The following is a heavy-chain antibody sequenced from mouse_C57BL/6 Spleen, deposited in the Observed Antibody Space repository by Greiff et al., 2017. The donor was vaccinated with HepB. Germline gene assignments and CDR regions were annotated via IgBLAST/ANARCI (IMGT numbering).Heavy chain of an antibody. Sequence: QVQLQQPGAELVRPGTSVKLSCKASGYTFTSYWMHWVKQRPGQGLEWIGVIDPSDSYTNYNQKFKGKATLTVDTSSSTAYMQLSSLTSEDSAVYYCARKGAQATDYWGQGTTLTVSS. V-gene: IGHV1-59*01. D-gene: IGHD3-2*02. CDR1: GYTFTSYW. J-gene: IGHJ2*01. CDR2: IDPSDSYT. CDR3: ARKGAQATDY.